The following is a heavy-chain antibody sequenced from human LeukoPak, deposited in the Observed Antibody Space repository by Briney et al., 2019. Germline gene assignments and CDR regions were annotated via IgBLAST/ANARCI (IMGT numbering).Heavy chain of an antibody. Sequence: SQTLSLTCTVSGGSISSGDYYWSWIRQPPGKGLEWIGYIYYSGSTYYNPSLKGRVTISVDTSKNQFSLQLNSVTPEDTAVYYCASSFGSWYRFDYWGQGTLVTVSS. D-gene: IGHD6-13*01. CDR2: IYYSGST. V-gene: IGHV4-30-4*08. CDR3: ASSFGSWYRFDY. J-gene: IGHJ4*02. CDR1: GGSISSGDYY.